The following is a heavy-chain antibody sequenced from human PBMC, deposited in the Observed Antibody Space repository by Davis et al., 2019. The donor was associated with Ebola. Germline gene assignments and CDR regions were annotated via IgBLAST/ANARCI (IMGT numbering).Heavy chain of an antibody. CDR2: INPNSGGT. D-gene: IGHD3-16*01. CDR3: TIGGTTGGFDY. Sequence: AASVKVSCKASGYTFTGYYMHWVRQAPGQGLEWMGRINPNSGGTNYAQKFQGRVTMTRDTSISTAYMELSSLRSDDTAVYYCTIGGTTGGFDYWGQGTLVTVSS. J-gene: IGHJ4*02. V-gene: IGHV1-2*06. CDR1: GYTFTGYY.